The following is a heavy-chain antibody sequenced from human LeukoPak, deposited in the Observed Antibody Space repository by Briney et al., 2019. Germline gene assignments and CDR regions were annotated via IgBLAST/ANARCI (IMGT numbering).Heavy chain of an antibody. CDR1: GFTFSSYS. CDR2: ISSSSSYI. J-gene: IGHJ6*02. CDR3: AKDKRDIVVVPGYGMDV. D-gene: IGHD2-2*01. V-gene: IGHV3-21*04. Sequence: GGSLRLSCAASGFTFSSYSMNWVRQAPGKGLEWVSSISSSSSYIYYADSVKGRFTISRDNAKNSLYLQMNSLRAEDTALYYCAKDKRDIVVVPGYGMDVWGQGTTVTVSS.